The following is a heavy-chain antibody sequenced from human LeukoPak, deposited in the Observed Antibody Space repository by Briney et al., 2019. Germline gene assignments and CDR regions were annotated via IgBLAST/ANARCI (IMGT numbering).Heavy chain of an antibody. CDR3: ARDRISVPGVLDY. Sequence: GGSLRLSCAASGFTFSSYWMSWVRQAPGKGLEWVANINEDASEKFYVDSVKGRFTVSRDNAKNSLYLQMNSLRAEDAAVYVCARDRISVPGVLDYWGQGTLVTVSS. CDR1: GFTFSSYW. D-gene: IGHD6-19*01. CDR2: INEDASEK. J-gene: IGHJ4*02. V-gene: IGHV3-7*05.